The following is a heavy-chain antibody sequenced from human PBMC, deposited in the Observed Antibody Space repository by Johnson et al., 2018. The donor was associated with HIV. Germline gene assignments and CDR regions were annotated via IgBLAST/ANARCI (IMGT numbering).Heavy chain of an antibody. J-gene: IGHJ3*01. V-gene: IGHV3-66*02. CDR2: IYSGGTT. CDR1: GFTVSNNY. D-gene: IGHD2-2*01. Sequence: VQLVESGGGLVQPGGSLRLSCAASGFTVSNNYLGWVRQAPGKGLEWVSIIYSGGTTYHADSVKGRFTISRDNSKNTVYLQMNSLSAEDTAVYYCARPRIEVLPAGAFDLWGPGTMVTVSP. CDR3: ARPRIEVLPAGAFDL.